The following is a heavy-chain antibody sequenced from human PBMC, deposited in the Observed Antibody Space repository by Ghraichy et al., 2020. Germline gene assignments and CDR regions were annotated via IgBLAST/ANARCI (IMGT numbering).Heavy chain of an antibody. CDR3: TRTPITGYYFDL. J-gene: IGHJ4*02. CDR1: GFTFDDRP. Sequence: GESLNISCKTSGFTFDDRPMSWVRQAPGKGLEWITYIRNRAYGATTEYAASVEGRFTLSRDDSKSIVYLQMDSLKTEDTAIYYCTRTPITGYYFDLWGQGTLVTVSS. CDR2: IRNRAYGATT. V-gene: IGHV3-49*04. D-gene: IGHD2-15*01.